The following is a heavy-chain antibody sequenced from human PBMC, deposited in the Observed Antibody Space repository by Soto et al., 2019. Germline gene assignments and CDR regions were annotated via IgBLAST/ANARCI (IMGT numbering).Heavy chain of an antibody. CDR1: GYTLTGYA. V-gene: IGHV1-3*01. CDR3: ATNRGPSSVYYPYWFDP. CDR2: INAGNGNT. J-gene: IGHJ5*02. Sequence: ASVKVSCTASGYTLTGYAMHWVRQAPGQRLEWMGWINAGNGNTKYSQKFQGRATITADKSTSTAYIELSSLRSEDTAVYYCATNRGPSSVYYPYWFDPWGQGPLVP. D-gene: IGHD3-22*01.